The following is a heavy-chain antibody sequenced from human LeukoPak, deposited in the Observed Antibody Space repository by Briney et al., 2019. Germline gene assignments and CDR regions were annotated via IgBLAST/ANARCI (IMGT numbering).Heavy chain of an antibody. Sequence: PSETLSLTCTVSGGSISSYYWSWIRQPPGKGLEWIGYIYYSGSTNYNPSLKSRVTISVDTPKNQFSLKLSSVTAADTAVYYCARGYSYGHPFDYWGQGTLVTVSS. CDR3: ARGYSYGHPFDY. J-gene: IGHJ4*02. V-gene: IGHV4-59*01. CDR2: IYYSGST. D-gene: IGHD5-18*01. CDR1: GGSISSYY.